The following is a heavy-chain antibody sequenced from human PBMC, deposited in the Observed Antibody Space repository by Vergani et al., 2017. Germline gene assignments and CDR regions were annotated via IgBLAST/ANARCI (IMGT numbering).Heavy chain of an antibody. V-gene: IGHV4-61*02. CDR3: ARGASGRNSSSWNYYYYYYRDV. CDR2: IYTSGST. Sequence: QVQLQESGPGLVKPSQTLSLTCTVSGGSISSGSYYWSWIRQPAGKGLEWIGRIYTSGSTNYNPSRKSRVTISVDTSKKQFYLKRSSVTAADTAVYYCARGASGRNSSSWNYYYYYYRDVWGKGTTVTVSS. J-gene: IGHJ6*03. CDR1: GGSISSGSYY. D-gene: IGHD6-13*01.